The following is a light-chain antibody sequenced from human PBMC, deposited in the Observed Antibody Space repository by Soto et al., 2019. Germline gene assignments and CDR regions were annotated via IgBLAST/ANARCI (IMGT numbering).Light chain of an antibody. Sequence: EIVLTQSPGTLSLSPGERATLSCRASQSVSSSYLAWYQQKPGQAPRLLIYGASSRATGIPDRFSGSGSVTDFTLTISRLESEYLAVYYCQQYGSSPWTFGQGTKVEIK. CDR3: QQYGSSPWT. J-gene: IGKJ1*01. CDR2: GAS. V-gene: IGKV3-20*01. CDR1: QSVSSSY.